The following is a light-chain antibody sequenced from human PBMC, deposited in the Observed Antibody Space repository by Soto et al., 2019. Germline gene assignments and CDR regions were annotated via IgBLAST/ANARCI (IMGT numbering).Light chain of an antibody. Sequence: QLVLTQPPSASGTPGQRVTISCSGSSSNIGSNTINWYQQLPGTAPKLLIYTNNQRPSGVPDRFSGSKSGTSASLAISGLQSEDEADYYCAAWDDSLNGVVFGGGTKVTV. CDR1: SSNIGSNT. J-gene: IGLJ2*01. CDR2: TNN. CDR3: AAWDDSLNGVV. V-gene: IGLV1-44*01.